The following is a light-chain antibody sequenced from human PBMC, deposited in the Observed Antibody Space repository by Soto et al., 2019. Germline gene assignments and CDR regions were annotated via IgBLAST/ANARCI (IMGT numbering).Light chain of an antibody. V-gene: IGLV2-14*01. Sequence: QSALTQPASVSGSPGQSITISCTGTSSDVGGYNYVSWYQQHPGKAPKLMIYDVSNRPSGVSNRFSGSKSGNTASLTISGLQAVDEADYYCSSYTRSSPLVFGTGTKVTVL. CDR3: SSYTRSSPLV. J-gene: IGLJ1*01. CDR1: SSDVGGYNY. CDR2: DVS.